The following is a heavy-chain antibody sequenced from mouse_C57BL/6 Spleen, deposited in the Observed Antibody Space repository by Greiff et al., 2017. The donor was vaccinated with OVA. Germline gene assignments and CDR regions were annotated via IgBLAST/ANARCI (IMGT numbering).Heavy chain of an antibody. CDR3: ADSSGYGAMDY. CDR2: IHPNSGST. J-gene: IGHJ4*01. D-gene: IGHD3-2*02. CDR1: GYTFTSYW. Sequence: QVQLQQPGAELVKPGASVKLSCKASGYTFTSYWMHWVKQRPGQGLEWIGMIHPNSGSTNYNEKFKSKATLTVDKSSSTAYMQLSSLTSEDSAVYYCADSSGYGAMDYWGQGTSVTVSS. V-gene: IGHV1-64*01.